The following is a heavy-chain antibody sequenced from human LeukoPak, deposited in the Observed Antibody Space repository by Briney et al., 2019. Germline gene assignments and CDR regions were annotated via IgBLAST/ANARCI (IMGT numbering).Heavy chain of an antibody. V-gene: IGHV3-48*03. Sequence: GGSLRLSCAASGFTFSSYAMHWVRQAPGKGLEWVSYIGSSGSTVYYADSVKGRFTISRDNAKNSLYMQMDSLRVEDTAVYYCAREGWDLNALDIWGQGTMVTVSP. CDR2: IGSSGSTV. D-gene: IGHD1-26*01. CDR3: AREGWDLNALDI. CDR1: GFTFSSYA. J-gene: IGHJ3*02.